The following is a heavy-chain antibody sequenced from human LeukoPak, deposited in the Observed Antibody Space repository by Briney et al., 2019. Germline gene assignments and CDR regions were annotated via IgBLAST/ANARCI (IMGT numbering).Heavy chain of an antibody. CDR2: IIPIFGIA. Sequence: GASVKVSCKASGGTFSSYAISWVRQAPGQGLEWMGRIIPIFGIANYAQKFQDRVTITADKSTSTAYMELSSLRSEDTAVYYCARDETGDPTVGYWGQGTLVTVSS. J-gene: IGHJ4*02. CDR3: ARDETGDPTVGY. D-gene: IGHD7-27*01. V-gene: IGHV1-69*04. CDR1: GGTFSSYA.